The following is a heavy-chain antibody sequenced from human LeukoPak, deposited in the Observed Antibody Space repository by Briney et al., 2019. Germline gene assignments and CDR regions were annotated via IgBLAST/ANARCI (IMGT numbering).Heavy chain of an antibody. J-gene: IGHJ6*02. CDR1: GFTVSSNY. CDR2: IYSGGST. CDR3: ARDLAAAGTRGSYYYYYGMDV. D-gene: IGHD6-13*01. V-gene: IGHV3-53*01. Sequence: GGSLRLSCAVSGFTVSSNYMSWVRQAPGKGLEWVSVIYSGGSTYYADSVKGRFTISRDNSKNTLYLQMNSLRAEDTAVYYCARDLAAAGTRGSYYYYYGMDVWGQGTTVTVSS.